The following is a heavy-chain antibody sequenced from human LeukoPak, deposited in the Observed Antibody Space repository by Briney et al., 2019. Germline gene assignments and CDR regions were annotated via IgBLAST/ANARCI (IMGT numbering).Heavy chain of an antibody. D-gene: IGHD3-16*01. CDR3: AKSPSGRGGYNWFDP. CDR2: IWYDGSNK. V-gene: IGHV3-33*06. Sequence: PGGSLRLSCAASGFTFSSYGMHWVRQAPGKGLEWVAVIWYDGSNKYYADSVKGRFTISRDNSKNTVYLQMNSLRAADTAVYYCAKSPSGRGGYNWFDPWGQGTLVTVSS. J-gene: IGHJ5*02. CDR1: GFTFSSYG.